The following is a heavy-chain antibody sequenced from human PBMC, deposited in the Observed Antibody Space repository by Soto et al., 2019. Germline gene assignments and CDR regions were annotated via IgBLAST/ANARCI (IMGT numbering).Heavy chain of an antibody. V-gene: IGHV3-21*01. CDR3: ASPLQYCSGGSCSNYYYYYYMDV. CDR1: GFTFSSYS. CDR2: ISSSSSYI. D-gene: IGHD2-15*01. J-gene: IGHJ6*03. Sequence: EVQLVESGGGLVKPGGSLRLSCAASGFTFSSYSMNWVRQAPGKGLEWVSSISSSSSYIYYADSVKGRFTISRDKAKNSLYLQMNSLRAEDTAVYYCASPLQYCSGGSCSNYYYYYYMDVWGKGTTVTVSS.